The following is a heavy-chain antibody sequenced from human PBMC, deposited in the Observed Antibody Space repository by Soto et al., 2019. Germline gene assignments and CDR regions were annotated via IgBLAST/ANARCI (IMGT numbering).Heavy chain of an antibody. J-gene: IGHJ4*02. CDR1: GFTFTAYH. D-gene: IGHD1-7*01. V-gene: IGHV1-69*06. CDR3: ASCSLELPDY. Sequence: QVQVVQSGAEVKKPGASVKVSCKASGFTFTAYHMHWVRQAPGQGLEWMGGIIPIFGTANYAQKFQGRVTITADKSTSTAYMELSSLRSEDTAVYYCASCSLELPDYWGQGTLVTVSS. CDR2: IIPIFGTA.